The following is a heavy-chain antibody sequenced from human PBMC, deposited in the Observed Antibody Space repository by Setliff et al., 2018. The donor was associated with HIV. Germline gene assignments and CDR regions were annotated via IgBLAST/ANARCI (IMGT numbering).Heavy chain of an antibody. CDR3: ARVREGPTSRRAFDI. J-gene: IGHJ3*02. D-gene: IGHD1-1*01. Sequence: NPSETLSLTCIISGDSISNDYFWGWIRLPPGKGLEWIADIRHSGTTYYNPSLKSRVTISVDTSKNQFSLELGSVTAADTALYYCARVREGPTSRRAFDIWGQGTMVTVSS. CDR2: IRHSGTT. V-gene: IGHV4-38-2*02. CDR1: GDSISNDYF.